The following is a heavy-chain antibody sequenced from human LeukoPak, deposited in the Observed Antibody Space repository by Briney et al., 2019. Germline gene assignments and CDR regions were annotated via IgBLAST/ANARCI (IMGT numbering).Heavy chain of an antibody. CDR2: ISSSSSYI. CDR1: GFTFSSYS. Sequence: GGSLRLSCAASGFTFSSYSMNWVRQAPGKGLEWGSSISSSSSYIYYADSVKGRFTISRDNAKNSLYLQMNSLRAEDTAVYYCARVEGYCSSTSCLIDYWGQGTLVTVSS. CDR3: ARVEGYCSSTSCLIDY. D-gene: IGHD2-2*01. V-gene: IGHV3-21*01. J-gene: IGHJ4*02.